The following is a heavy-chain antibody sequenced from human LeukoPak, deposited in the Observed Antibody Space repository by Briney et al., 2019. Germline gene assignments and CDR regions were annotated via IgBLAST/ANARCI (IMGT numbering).Heavy chain of an antibody. CDR3: ARGVQQWPYYYDY. CDR2: IYYSGNT. CDR1: GGSISSGDYY. Sequence: PSQTLSLTCTVSGGSISSGDYYWSWIRQPPGKGLEWIGYIYYSGNTNYNPSLRSPVTISVDTSKNQFSLKLSSVTAADTAVYYCARGVQQWPYYYDYWGQGTLVTVSS. V-gene: IGHV4-30-4*01. J-gene: IGHJ4*02. D-gene: IGHD6-19*01.